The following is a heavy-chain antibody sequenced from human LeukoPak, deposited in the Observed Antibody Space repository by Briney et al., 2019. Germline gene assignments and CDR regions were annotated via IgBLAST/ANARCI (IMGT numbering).Heavy chain of an antibody. CDR3: ARDYTIDDILTGYRYNWFDP. CDR1: GGSISSYY. V-gene: IGHV4-59*01. CDR2: IYYSGST. D-gene: IGHD3-9*01. Sequence: PSETLSLTCTVSGGSISSYYWSWIRQPPGKGLEWIGYIYYSGSTNYNPSLKSRVTISVDTSKNQFSLKLSSVTAADTAVYYCARDYTIDDILTGYRYNWFDPWGQGTLVTVSS. J-gene: IGHJ5*02.